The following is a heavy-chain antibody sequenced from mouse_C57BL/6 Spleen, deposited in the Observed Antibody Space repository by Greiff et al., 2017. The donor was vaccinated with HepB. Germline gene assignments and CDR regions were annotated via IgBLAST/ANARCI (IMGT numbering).Heavy chain of an antibody. D-gene: IGHD2-5*01. CDR1: GYTFTSYW. V-gene: IGHV1-64*01. CDR3: ARVEGYYSKGYYAMDY. J-gene: IGHJ4*01. Sequence: VQLQQPGAELVKPGASVKLSCKASGYTFTSYWMHWVKQRPGQGLEWIGMIHPNSGSTNYNEKFKSKATLTVDKSSSTAYMQLSSLTSEDSAVYYCARVEGYYSKGYYAMDYWGQGTSVTVSS. CDR2: IHPNSGST.